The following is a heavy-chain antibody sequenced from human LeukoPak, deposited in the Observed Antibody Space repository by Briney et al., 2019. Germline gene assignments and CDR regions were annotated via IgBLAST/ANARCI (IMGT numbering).Heavy chain of an antibody. CDR3: ARCDSAGWFDP. J-gene: IGHJ5*02. CDR1: GGSISSYH. Sequence: SETLSLTCTVSGGSISSYHWSWIRQPPGKGLEWIGYIYYSGSTNYNPSLKSRVTISLDTSKNQFSLKLSSVTAADTAVYYCARCDSAGWFDPWGQGTLVTVSS. CDR2: IYYSGST. V-gene: IGHV4-59*01.